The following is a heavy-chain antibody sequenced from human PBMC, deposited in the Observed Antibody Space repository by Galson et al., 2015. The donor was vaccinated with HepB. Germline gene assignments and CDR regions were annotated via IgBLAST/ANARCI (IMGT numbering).Heavy chain of an antibody. J-gene: IGHJ4*02. V-gene: IGHV3-33*01. CDR2: IWYDGSNK. D-gene: IGHD3-22*01. CDR1: GFTFSSYG. CDR3: ARASAYYYDSSGYYWSHFDY. Sequence: SLRLSCAASGFTFSSYGMHWVRQAPGKGLEWVAVIWYDGSNKYYADSVKGRFTISRDNSKNTLYLQMNSLRAEDTAVYYCARASAYYYDSSGYYWSHFDYWGQGTLVTVSS.